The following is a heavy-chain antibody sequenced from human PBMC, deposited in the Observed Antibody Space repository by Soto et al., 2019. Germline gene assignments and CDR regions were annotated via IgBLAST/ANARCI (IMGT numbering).Heavy chain of an antibody. CDR2: ISPSTSHI. D-gene: IGHD2-15*01. Sequence: EVHLVESGGGLVKPGGSLRLSCAVSGFTFSSCTMNWVLQAPGKGLEWVSSISPSTSHIYYADSVKGRFTISRDNAKNSLFLQMNSLRAEDTALYYCSGCSGGACHQNYGMDVWGQGTTVTVSS. J-gene: IGHJ6*02. CDR1: GFTFSSCT. V-gene: IGHV3-21*01. CDR3: SGCSGGACHQNYGMDV.